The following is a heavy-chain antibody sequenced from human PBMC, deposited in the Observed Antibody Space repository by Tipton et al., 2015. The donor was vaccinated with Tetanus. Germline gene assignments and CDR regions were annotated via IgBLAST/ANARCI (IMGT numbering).Heavy chain of an antibody. Sequence: GLVKPSQTLSLTCAISGDSVSSNSAVWNWIRQSPSRGLEWLGRTYYKSRWSTNYAVSVKSRITINPDTSKNQFSLQLTSMTPEDAAVYYCAGGDVSFEIWGHGTMVTVSS. D-gene: IGHD2-8*01. J-gene: IGHJ3*02. CDR3: AGGDVSFEI. CDR2: TYYKSRWST. CDR1: GDSVSSNSAV. V-gene: IGHV6-1*01.